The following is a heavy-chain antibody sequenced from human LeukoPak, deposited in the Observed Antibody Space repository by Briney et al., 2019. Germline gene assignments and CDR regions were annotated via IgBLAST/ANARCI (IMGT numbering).Heavy chain of an antibody. Sequence: PGGSLRLSCAASASTFSNDAIHWVRQAPGKGLEWVAVVSYDETNKYYADSVKGRFTISRDNSKNTLYLQMNSLRAEDTAVYYCAKEAMSDFWSGLEDWGQGTLVTVSS. CDR1: ASTFSNDA. J-gene: IGHJ4*02. D-gene: IGHD3-3*01. CDR3: AKEAMSDFWSGLED. CDR2: VSYDETNK. V-gene: IGHV3-30*18.